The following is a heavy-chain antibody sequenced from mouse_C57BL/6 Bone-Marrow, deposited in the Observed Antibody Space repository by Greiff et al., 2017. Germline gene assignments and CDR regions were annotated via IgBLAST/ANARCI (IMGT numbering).Heavy chain of an antibody. CDR3: ASSTGTPDWYFDV. V-gene: IGHV1-64*01. J-gene: IGHJ1*03. CDR1: GYTFTSYW. D-gene: IGHD4-1*02. CDR2: IHPNSGST. Sequence: LQQPGAELVKPGASVKLSCKASGYTFTSYWMHWVKQRPGQGLEWIGMIHPNSGSTNYNEKFKSKATLTVDKSSSTAYMQLSSLTSEDSAVYYCASSTGTPDWYFDVWGTGTTVTVSS.